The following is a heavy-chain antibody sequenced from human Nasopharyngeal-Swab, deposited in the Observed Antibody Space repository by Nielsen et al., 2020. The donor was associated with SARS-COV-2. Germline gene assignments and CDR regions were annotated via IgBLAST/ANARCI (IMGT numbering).Heavy chain of an antibody. Sequence: VRQAPGKGLEWVAVISYDGSNKYYADSVKGRFTISRDNSKNTLYLQMNSLRAEDTAVYYCAKVLQQLVYDAFDIWGQGTMDTVSS. CDR2: ISYDGSNK. CDR3: AKVLQQLVYDAFDI. D-gene: IGHD6-13*01. V-gene: IGHV3-30-3*02. J-gene: IGHJ3*02.